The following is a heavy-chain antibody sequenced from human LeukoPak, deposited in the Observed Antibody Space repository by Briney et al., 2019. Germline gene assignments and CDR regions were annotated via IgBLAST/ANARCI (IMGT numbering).Heavy chain of an antibody. Sequence: GGSLRLSCAASGFTFSGYSMNWGRQAPGKGLEWVSYITSSSSAIYYADSVKGRFTISRDNAKNSLYLQMNSLRAEDTAVYYCARVRGSYHFDYWGQGTLVTVSS. CDR3: ARVRGSYHFDY. D-gene: IGHD1-26*01. CDR1: GFTFSGYS. J-gene: IGHJ4*02. V-gene: IGHV3-48*01. CDR2: ITSSSSAI.